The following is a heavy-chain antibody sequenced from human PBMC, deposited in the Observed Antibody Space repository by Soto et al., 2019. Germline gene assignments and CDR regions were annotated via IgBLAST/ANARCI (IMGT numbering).Heavy chain of an antibody. J-gene: IGHJ5*02. V-gene: IGHV2-26*01. CDR3: ARIKDFWEGRNRFDP. CDR2: IFSNDEK. D-gene: IGHD3-3*01. CDR1: GFSLSNARMG. Sequence: SGPTLVNPTETLTLTCTVSGFSLSNARMGVSWIRQPPGKALEWLAHIFSNDEKSYSTSLKSRLTISKDTSKSQVVLTMTNMDPVDTATYYCARIKDFWEGRNRFDPWGQGTLVTVSS.